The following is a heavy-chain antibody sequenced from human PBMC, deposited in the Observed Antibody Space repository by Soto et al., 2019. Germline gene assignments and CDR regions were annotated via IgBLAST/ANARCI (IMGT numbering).Heavy chain of an antibody. V-gene: IGHV2-5*01. CDR3: ANLYNWSYLTPFGS. Sequence: QITLKESGPTLVKPTQTLTLTCSFSGCSLNTAGMGVGWIRQPPGKALEWLALIYWNDDGRYNPSLKSRLTSSLDYDKNQVLLTMTNMDPVDTATYSCANLYNWSYLTPFGSWGRGILVSVSS. CDR1: GCSLNTAGMG. D-gene: IGHD1-26*01. CDR2: IYWNDDG. J-gene: IGHJ5*02.